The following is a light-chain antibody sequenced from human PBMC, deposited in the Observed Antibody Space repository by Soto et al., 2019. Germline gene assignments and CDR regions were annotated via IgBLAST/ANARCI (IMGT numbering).Light chain of an antibody. V-gene: IGKV3-20*01. CDR2: GSS. J-gene: IGKJ2*01. CDR3: QQYGSSPPYT. Sequence: EVVLTQSPGTLSLSPGERATLSCRASQSVSNNYFAWYQQKPGQAPRLLIFGSSDRATGIPDRFSGSGSGTDFPLTIRRLEPEDFAVYYCQQYGSSPPYTFGQGTKLEIK. CDR1: QSVSNNY.